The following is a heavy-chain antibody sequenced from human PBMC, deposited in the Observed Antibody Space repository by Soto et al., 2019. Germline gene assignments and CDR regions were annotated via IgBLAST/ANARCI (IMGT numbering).Heavy chain of an antibody. V-gene: IGHV1-69*13. CDR1: GGTFSSYA. Sequence: SVKVSCKASGGTFSSYAISWVRQAPGQGLEWMGGIIPIFGTANYAQKFQGRVTITADESTSTAYMELSSLRSEDTAVYYCARKRYCISTSCRENYYYYGMDVWGQGTTVTVSS. CDR2: IIPIFGTA. CDR3: ARKRYCISTSCRENYYYYGMDV. J-gene: IGHJ6*02. D-gene: IGHD2-2*01.